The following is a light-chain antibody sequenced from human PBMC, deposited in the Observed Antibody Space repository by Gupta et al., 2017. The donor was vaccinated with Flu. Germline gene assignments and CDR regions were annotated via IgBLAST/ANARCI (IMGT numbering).Light chain of an antibody. V-gene: IGKV1-5*03. CDR2: KAS. CDR3: QQYNSYSVT. CDR1: QSISTW. J-gene: IGKJ1*01. Sequence: DIQMTQSPSTLSASVGDRVTITCRASQSISTWLAWYQQKPGKAPKLLIYKASSLESGVTSRFSGSGSGTEFTLTISSLQPDDFATYYCQQYNSYSVTFVQGTKVEIK.